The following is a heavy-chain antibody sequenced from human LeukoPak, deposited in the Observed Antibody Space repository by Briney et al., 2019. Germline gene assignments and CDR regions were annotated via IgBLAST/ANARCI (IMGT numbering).Heavy chain of an antibody. J-gene: IGHJ4*02. CDR2: IYYSGST. CDR1: GGSISSSSYY. V-gene: IGHV4-39*07. Sequence: PSGTLSLTCTVSGGSISSSSYYWGWICQPPGKGLEWIGSIYYSGSTNYNPSLKSRVTISVDTSKNQFSLKLSSVTAADTAVYYCARGSHIVVVVAASYYFDYWGQGTLVTVSS. D-gene: IGHD2-15*01. CDR3: ARGSHIVVVVAASYYFDY.